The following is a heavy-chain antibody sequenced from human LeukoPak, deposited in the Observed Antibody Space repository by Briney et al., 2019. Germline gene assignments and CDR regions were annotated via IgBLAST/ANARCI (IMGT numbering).Heavy chain of an antibody. J-gene: IGHJ4*02. CDR1: GGSISSGDYY. D-gene: IGHD6-13*01. Sequence: SQTLSLTCTVSGGSISSGDYYWSWIRQPPGKGLEWIGYIYYTGSTDYNPSLKSRVAISVDTSKNQFSLKLSSVTAADTAVYYCARGSKAAPVTFDYWGQGTLVTVSS. V-gene: IGHV4-30-4*01. CDR2: IYYTGST. CDR3: ARGSKAAPVTFDY.